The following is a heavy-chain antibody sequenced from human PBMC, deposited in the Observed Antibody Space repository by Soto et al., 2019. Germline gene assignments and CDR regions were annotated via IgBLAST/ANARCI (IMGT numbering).Heavy chain of an antibody. Sequence: EVQLVESGGGLVQPGGSLRISCAASGFTFSTYWIHWVRQAPGKGLVWVSRINSDGSSTNYADSVKGRFTICRDNAKNTLFLQMNSLRAEDTAVYYCARDRWGGGRDMDVWGQGTTVTVSS. J-gene: IGHJ6*02. D-gene: IGHD3-10*01. CDR3: ARDRWGGGRDMDV. V-gene: IGHV3-74*01. CDR1: GFTFSTYW. CDR2: INSDGSST.